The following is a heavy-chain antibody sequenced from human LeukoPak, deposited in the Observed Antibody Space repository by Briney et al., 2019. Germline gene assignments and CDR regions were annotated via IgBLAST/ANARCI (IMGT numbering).Heavy chain of an antibody. J-gene: IGHJ4*02. D-gene: IGHD3-3*01. Sequence: SETLSLTCAVYGGSFSGYYWSWLRQPPGKGLEWIGEINHSGSTNYNPSLKSRVTISVDTSKNQFSLKLSSVTAADTAVYYCARGQGGDFWSGYYTFFDYWGQGTLVTVSS. V-gene: IGHV4-34*01. CDR2: INHSGST. CDR3: ARGQGGDFWSGYYTFFDY. CDR1: GGSFSGYY.